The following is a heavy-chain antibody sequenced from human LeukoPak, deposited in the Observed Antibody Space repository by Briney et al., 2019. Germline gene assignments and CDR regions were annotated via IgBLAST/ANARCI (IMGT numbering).Heavy chain of an antibody. CDR3: ARGDILTGYDLDY. V-gene: IGHV1-69*13. D-gene: IGHD3-9*01. Sequence: SVKVSCKASGGTFSSYAISWVRQAPGQGLEWMGGIIPIFGTANYAQKFQGRVTITADESTSTAYMELSSLRSEDTAVYYCARGDILTGYDLDYWGQGTLVTVSS. CDR2: IIPIFGTA. CDR1: GGTFSSYA. J-gene: IGHJ4*02.